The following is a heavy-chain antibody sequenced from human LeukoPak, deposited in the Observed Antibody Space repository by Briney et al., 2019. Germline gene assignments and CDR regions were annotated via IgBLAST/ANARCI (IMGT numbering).Heavy chain of an antibody. Sequence: KPSETLSLTCAVYGGSFSGYYWSWIRQPPGKGLEWIGEINHSGSTNYNPSLKSRVSISVDTSKNQFSLKLSSVTAADTAVYYCARGRRAAAVRSNYWYFDLWGRGTLVTVSS. CDR3: ARGRRAAAVRSNYWYFDL. CDR1: GGSFSGYY. CDR2: INHSGST. D-gene: IGHD6-13*01. V-gene: IGHV4-34*01. J-gene: IGHJ2*01.